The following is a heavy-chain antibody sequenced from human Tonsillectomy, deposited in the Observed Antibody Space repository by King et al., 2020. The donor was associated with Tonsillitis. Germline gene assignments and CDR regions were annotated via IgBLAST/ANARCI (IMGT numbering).Heavy chain of an antibody. Sequence: QLVQSGAEVKKPGASVKISCKASGYSFNNYGVTWVRQAPGQGLEWMGWISAYNGNTKYAQNLQGRGTMTTDTSTSTAYKELTTLTSDDTAVYYCARSGRGSETTGAFDFWGQGTMVTVSS. CDR3: ARSGRGSETTGAFDF. CDR1: GYSFNNYG. J-gene: IGHJ3*01. D-gene: IGHD3-10*01. CDR2: ISAYNGNT. V-gene: IGHV1-18*01.